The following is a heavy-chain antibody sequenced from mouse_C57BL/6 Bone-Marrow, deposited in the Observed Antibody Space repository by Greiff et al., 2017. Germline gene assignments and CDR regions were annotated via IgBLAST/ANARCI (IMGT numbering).Heavy chain of an antibody. CDR3: TRWAYYSNFWFAY. V-gene: IGHV5-9-1*02. CDR1: GFTFSSYA. Sequence: EVKLMESGEGLVKPGGSLKLSCAASGFTFSSYAMSWVRQTPEKRLEWVAYISSGGDYIYYADTVKGRFTISRDNARNTLYLQMSSLKSEDTSMYYGTRWAYYSNFWFAYWGQGTLVTVSA. D-gene: IGHD2-5*01. CDR2: ISSGGDYI. J-gene: IGHJ3*01.